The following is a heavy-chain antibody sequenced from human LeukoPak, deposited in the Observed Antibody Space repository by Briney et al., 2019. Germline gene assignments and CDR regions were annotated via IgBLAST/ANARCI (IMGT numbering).Heavy chain of an antibody. Sequence: SVKVSCTASGGTFSSYAISWVRQAPGQGLEWMGGIIPIFGTANYAQKFQGRVTITTDESTSTAYMELSSLRSEDTAVYYCASHYYGSGSYSPFDYWGQGTLVTVSS. V-gene: IGHV1-69*05. CDR2: IIPIFGTA. CDR1: GGTFSSYA. D-gene: IGHD3-10*01. CDR3: ASHYYGSGSYSPFDY. J-gene: IGHJ4*02.